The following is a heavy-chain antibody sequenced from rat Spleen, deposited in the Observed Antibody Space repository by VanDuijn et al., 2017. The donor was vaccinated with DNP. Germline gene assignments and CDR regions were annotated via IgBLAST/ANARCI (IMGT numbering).Heavy chain of an antibody. CDR2: LRYDGGST. J-gene: IGHJ2*01. CDR3: TRHVLPLRVWDY. V-gene: IGHV5-22*01. D-gene: IGHD1-4*01. CDR1: GFLFSGSS. Sequence: EVQLVESGLVFVQPCRSLPLSCAASGFLFSGSSMAFFRQAPTKGLAWVAYLRYDGGSTYYGSSVKGRFTISRTPAKSTLYLHLNSLRSEDMATYYCTRHVLPLRVWDYWGQGVMVTVSS.